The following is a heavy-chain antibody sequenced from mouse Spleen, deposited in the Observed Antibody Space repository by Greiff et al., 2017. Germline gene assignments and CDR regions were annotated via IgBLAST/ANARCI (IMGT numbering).Heavy chain of an antibody. CDR1: GFTFSDYG. Sequence: VKLVESGGGLVKPGGSLKLSCAASGFTFSDYGMHWVRQAPEKGLEWVAYISSGSSTIYYADTVKGRFTISRDNAKNTLFLQMTSLRSEDTAMYYCARNYGSTLRGAMDYWGQGTSVTVSS. V-gene: IGHV5-17*01. J-gene: IGHJ4*01. D-gene: IGHD1-1*01. CDR2: ISSGSSTI. CDR3: ARNYGSTLRGAMDY.